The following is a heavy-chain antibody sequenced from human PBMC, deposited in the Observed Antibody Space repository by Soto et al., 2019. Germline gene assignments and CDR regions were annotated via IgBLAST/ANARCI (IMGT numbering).Heavy chain of an antibody. CDR3: ARDRKQQLVRGAYGMDV. CDR1: GFTFSDYY. D-gene: IGHD6-13*01. J-gene: IGHJ6*02. Sequence: QVQLVESGGGLVKPGGSLRLSCAASGFTFSDYYMSWIRQAPGKGLEWVSYISSSGSTIYYADSVKGRFTISRDNAKNSLYLQMNRLSAEDTAVYYCARDRKQQLVRGAYGMDVWGQGTTVTVSS. CDR2: ISSSGSTI. V-gene: IGHV3-11*01.